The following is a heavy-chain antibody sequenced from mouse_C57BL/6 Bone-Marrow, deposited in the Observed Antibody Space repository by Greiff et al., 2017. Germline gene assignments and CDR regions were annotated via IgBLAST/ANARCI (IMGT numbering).Heavy chain of an antibody. V-gene: IGHV5-6*01. Sequence: EVQGVESGGDLVKPGGSLKLSCAASGFTFSSYGMSWVRQTPDKRLEWVATISSGGSYTYYPDSVKGRFTISRDNAKNTLYLQMSSLKSEDTAMYYCARHSGPFDYWGQGTTLTVSS. CDR2: ISSGGSYT. CDR3: ARHSGPFDY. J-gene: IGHJ2*01. CDR1: GFTFSSYG. D-gene: IGHD3-1*01.